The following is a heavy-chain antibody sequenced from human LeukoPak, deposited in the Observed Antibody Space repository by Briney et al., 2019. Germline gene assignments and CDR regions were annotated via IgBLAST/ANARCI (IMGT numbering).Heavy chain of an antibody. Sequence: ASVKVSCKTSGYRFSSYGISWVRQAPGQGLEWMGWISAKNGNTNYTQKFQGRVSMTTDPSTSTAYMELRSLTADDTAVYYCARDAPGGMFRGIMNREEYSYGMDVWGQGTTVTASS. CDR2: ISAKNGNT. CDR3: ARDAPGGMFRGIMNREEYSYGMDV. D-gene: IGHD3-10*01. CDR1: GYRFSSYG. J-gene: IGHJ6*02. V-gene: IGHV1-18*01.